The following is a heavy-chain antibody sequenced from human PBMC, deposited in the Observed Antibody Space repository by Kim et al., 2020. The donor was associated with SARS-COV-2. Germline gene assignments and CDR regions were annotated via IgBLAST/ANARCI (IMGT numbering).Heavy chain of an antibody. V-gene: IGHV1-2*06. CDR2: INPNSGGT. CDR3: ARYPIDYGGNSQQDGMDV. Sequence: ASVKVSCKASGYTFTGYYMHWVRQAPGQGLEWMGRINPNSGGTNYAQKFQGRVTMTRDTSISTAYMELSRLRSDDTAVYYCARYPIDYGGNSQQDGMDVWGQGTTVTVSS. J-gene: IGHJ6*02. D-gene: IGHD4-17*01. CDR1: GYTFTGYY.